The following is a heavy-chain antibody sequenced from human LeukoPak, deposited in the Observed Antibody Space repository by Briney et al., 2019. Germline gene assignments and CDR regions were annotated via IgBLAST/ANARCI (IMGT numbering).Heavy chain of an antibody. J-gene: IGHJ4*02. CDR1: GITFSNYF. Sequence: GSLRLSCAASGITFSNYFMSWVRQAPGKGLEWVSAIVPSGGNTYYADSVKGRFTISRDNSKNTLYLQMTSLRAEETTVYFCAKDSKMSYSGSGNHYDYWGQGTLVTVSS. CDR3: AKDSKMSYSGSGNHYDY. V-gene: IGHV3-23*01. CDR2: IVPSGGNT. D-gene: IGHD3-10*01.